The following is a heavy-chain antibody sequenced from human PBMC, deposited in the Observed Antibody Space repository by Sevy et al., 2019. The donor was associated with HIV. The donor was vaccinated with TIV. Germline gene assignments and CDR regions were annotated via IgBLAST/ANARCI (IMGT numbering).Heavy chain of an antibody. CDR1: GFAFSTHA. CDR3: ARDGGNSVKWYPLY. Sequence: GGSLRLSCAASGFAFSTHAMHWVRQAPGKGLEWVAVISCEGTETFYEASVGGRFTISRDNSKNMLSLQINSLRPEDTALYYCARDGGNSVKWYPLYWGHGTLVTVSS. CDR2: ISCEGTET. V-gene: IGHV3-30-3*01. J-gene: IGHJ4*01. D-gene: IGHD2-2*01.